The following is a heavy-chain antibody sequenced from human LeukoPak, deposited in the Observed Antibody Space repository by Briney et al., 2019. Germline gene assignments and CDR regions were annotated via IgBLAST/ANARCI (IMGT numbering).Heavy chain of an antibody. Sequence: PSETLSLTCTVSGGSISSYYWSWIRQPPGKGLEWIGYIYYSGGTNYNPSLKSRVTMSVDTSKNQFSLKLSSVTAADTAVYYCARSMSTVTTSGMDVWGQGTTVTVSS. D-gene: IGHD4-17*01. CDR2: IYYSGGT. J-gene: IGHJ6*02. CDR3: ARSMSTVTTSGMDV. CDR1: GGSISSYY. V-gene: IGHV4-59*01.